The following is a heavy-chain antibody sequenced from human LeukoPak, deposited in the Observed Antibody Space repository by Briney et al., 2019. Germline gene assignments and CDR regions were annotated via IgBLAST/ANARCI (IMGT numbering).Heavy chain of an antibody. Sequence: PSETLSLTCTVSGGSISSYYWSWIRQPPGKGLEWIGYIYYSGSTNYNPSLKSRVTISVDTSKNQFSLKLSSVTAADTAVYYCASLHGSSWSYFDYWGQGTLVTVSS. D-gene: IGHD6-13*01. CDR2: IYYSGST. V-gene: IGHV4-59*01. CDR3: ASLHGSSWSYFDY. CDR1: GGSISSYY. J-gene: IGHJ4*02.